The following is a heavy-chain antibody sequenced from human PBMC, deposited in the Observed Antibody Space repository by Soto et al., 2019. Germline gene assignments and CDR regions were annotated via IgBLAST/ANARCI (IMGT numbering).Heavy chain of an antibody. Sequence: GASVKVSCKASGDTFSNYAICWVRQAPGQGLEWIGGIIPILGSANYAQKFQGRVTISADGSTNTANLELSSLRSEDTAVYYCARFKVGTTTDHYYGMDVWGQGTTVTVSS. J-gene: IGHJ6*02. V-gene: IGHV1-69*13. CDR3: ARFKVGTTTDHYYGMDV. CDR1: GDTFSNYA. D-gene: IGHD1-26*01. CDR2: IIPILGSA.